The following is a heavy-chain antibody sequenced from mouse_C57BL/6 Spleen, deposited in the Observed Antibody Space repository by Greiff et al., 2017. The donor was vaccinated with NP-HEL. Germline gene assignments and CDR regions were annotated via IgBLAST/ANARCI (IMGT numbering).Heavy chain of an antibody. D-gene: IGHD1-1*01. Sequence: EVKVVESGGDLVKPGGSLKLSCAASGFTFSSYGMSWVRQTPDKRLEWVATISSGGSYTYYPDSVKGRFTISRDNAKNTLYLQMSSLKSEDTAMYYCARHDTTIDYWGQGTTLTVSS. CDR1: GFTFSSYG. CDR2: ISSGGSYT. J-gene: IGHJ2*01. CDR3: ARHDTTIDY. V-gene: IGHV5-6*01.